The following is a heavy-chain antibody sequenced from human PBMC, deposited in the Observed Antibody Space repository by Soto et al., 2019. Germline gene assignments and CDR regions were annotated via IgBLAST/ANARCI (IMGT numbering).Heavy chain of an antibody. Sequence: QVQLVESGGGLVKPGGSLRLSCAASGFTFSDYHMSWIRQATGKGLEWVSHIHTYSSHTNYADSVKGRFTISRDDDQNSLYLQISSLRVEDTAVYYCARRTGDVWGQGPAVTVSS. J-gene: IGHJ6*02. CDR1: GFTFSDYH. CDR3: ARRTGDV. V-gene: IGHV3-11*05. CDR2: IHTYSSHT. D-gene: IGHD1-1*01.